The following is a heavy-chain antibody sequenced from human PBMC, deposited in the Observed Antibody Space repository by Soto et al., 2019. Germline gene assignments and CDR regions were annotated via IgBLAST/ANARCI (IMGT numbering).Heavy chain of an antibody. V-gene: IGHV3-23*01. CDR1: GFTFSSYA. J-gene: IGHJ4*02. Sequence: EVQLLESGGGLVQPGGSLRLSCVASGFTFSSYAMRWVRQAPVKGLEWVSAISGSGGSTYYAGSVKGRFTISRDNSKNTLYLQMNSLRAEDTAVYYCARRGSGSYYDYWGQGTLVTVSS. CDR3: ARRGSGSYYDY. D-gene: IGHD1-26*01. CDR2: ISGSGGST.